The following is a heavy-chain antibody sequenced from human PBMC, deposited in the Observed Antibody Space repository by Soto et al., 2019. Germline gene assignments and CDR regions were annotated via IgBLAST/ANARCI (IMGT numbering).Heavy chain of an antibody. CDR3: AGTYGSADY. J-gene: IGHJ4*02. D-gene: IGHD3-10*01. V-gene: IGHV3-21*01. Sequence: EVQLVESGGGLVKPGGSLRLSCTASGFSLTDYYMNWVRQAPGKGLEWVSSIGSTGDITSYTDSVKGRFTISRDNAKNSLYLQMNSLRAEDTAVYYCAGTYGSADYWGQGTLVTVSS. CDR1: GFSLTDYY. CDR2: IGSTGDIT.